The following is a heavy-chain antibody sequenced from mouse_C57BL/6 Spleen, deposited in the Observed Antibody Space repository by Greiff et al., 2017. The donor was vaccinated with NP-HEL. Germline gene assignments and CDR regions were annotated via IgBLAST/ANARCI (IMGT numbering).Heavy chain of an antibody. CDR1: GYAFSSSW. D-gene: IGHD1-1*01. V-gene: IGHV1-82*01. CDR2: IYPGDGDT. J-gene: IGHJ4*01. CDR3: AREGGIYDYGSSGYAIDY. Sequence: QVQLKQSGPELVKPGASVKISCKASGYAFSSSWMNWVKQRPGKGLEWIGRIYPGDGDTNYNGKFKGKATLTADKSSSTAYMQLSSLTSEDSAVYFCAREGGIYDYGSSGYAIDYWGQGTSVTVSS.